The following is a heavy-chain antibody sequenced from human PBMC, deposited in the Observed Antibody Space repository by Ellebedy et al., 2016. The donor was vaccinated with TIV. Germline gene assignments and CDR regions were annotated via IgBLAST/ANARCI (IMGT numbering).Heavy chain of an antibody. CDR2: ITSGGST. J-gene: IGHJ2*01. V-gene: IGHV3-23*01. CDR3: ARKYCTSAVCSKDWYFDL. CDR1: GFTFSSCA. Sequence: GESLKISCVASGFTFSSCAMTWVRQAPGKGLEWVSAITSGGSTYYADSVKGRFTISRDNSKNTLFLQMNSLRADDTAVYYCARKYCTSAVCSKDWYFDLWGRGTLVTVSS. D-gene: IGHD2-8*02.